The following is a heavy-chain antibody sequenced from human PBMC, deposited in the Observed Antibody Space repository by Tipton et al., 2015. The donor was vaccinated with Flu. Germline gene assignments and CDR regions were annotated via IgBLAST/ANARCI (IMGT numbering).Heavy chain of an antibody. J-gene: IGHJ4*02. CDR2: ICSDDST. CDR3: ACTYDNRGFDY. D-gene: IGHD3-22*01. V-gene: IGHV3-53*01. Sequence: SLRLSCSASGFTFSTYEMSWVRQAPGKGLEWVSVICSDDSTNYADSVKGRFTVSRDNSKNTLYLQMNSLRAEDTALYYCACTYDNRGFDYWGQGTLVTVSS. CDR1: GFTFSTYE.